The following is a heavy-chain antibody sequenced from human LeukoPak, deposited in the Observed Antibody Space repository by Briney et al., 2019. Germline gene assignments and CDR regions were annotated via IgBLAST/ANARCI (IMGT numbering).Heavy chain of an antibody. V-gene: IGHV3-48*01. D-gene: IGHD6-6*01. CDR1: GFTFSSYS. Sequence: PWGSLRLSCAASGFTFSSYSMNWVRQAPGKGLEWVSYISSSSSTIYYADSVKGRFTISRDNAKNSLYLQMNSLRAEDTAVYYCARDSIAAPLDYWGQGTLVTVSS. CDR2: ISSSSSTI. J-gene: IGHJ4*02. CDR3: ARDSIAAPLDY.